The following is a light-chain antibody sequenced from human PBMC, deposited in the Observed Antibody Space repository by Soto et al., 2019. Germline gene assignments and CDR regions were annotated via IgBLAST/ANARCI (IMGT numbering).Light chain of an antibody. V-gene: IGLV4-69*01. CDR3: QTWDNGIQV. CDR1: SGHSSYA. CDR2: LNTDGSH. Sequence: QLVLTQSPSASASLGASVKLTCTLSSGHSSYAIAWHQQQPEKGPRYLMRLNTDGSHSKGDGIPDRFSGSTSGAERYLTISSLQSEDEADYYCQTWDNGIQVFGGGTKLTVL. J-gene: IGLJ3*02.